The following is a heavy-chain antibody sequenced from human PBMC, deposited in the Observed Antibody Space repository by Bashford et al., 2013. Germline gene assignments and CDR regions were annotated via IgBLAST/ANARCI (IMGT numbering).Heavy chain of an antibody. CDR2: IYPGDSET. V-gene: IGHV5-51*01. CDR3: TYYCALKGEGFDP. Sequence: WVRQMPGKGLEWIGIIYPGDSETRYSPSFEGQVKMSVDKSVNTSKNQVVLTMTNMDPVDTATYYCALKGEGFDPWGQGTLVTVSS. J-gene: IGHJ5*02. D-gene: IGHD5-18*01.